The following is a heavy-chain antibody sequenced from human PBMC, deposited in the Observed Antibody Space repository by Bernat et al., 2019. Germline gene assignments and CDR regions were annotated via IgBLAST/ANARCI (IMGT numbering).Heavy chain of an antibody. Sequence: EVQLLESGGGLVQPGGSLRISCAAPGFTFSSYAMSWVRQAPGKGLGWVSAISGSGGSTYYADSVKGRFTISRDNSKNTLYLQMNSLRAEDTAVYYCAKDRQGGYSYGYGVDYWGQGTLVTVSS. J-gene: IGHJ4*02. D-gene: IGHD5-18*01. CDR1: GFTFSSYA. CDR3: AKDRQGGYSYGYGVDY. V-gene: IGHV3-23*01. CDR2: ISGSGGST.